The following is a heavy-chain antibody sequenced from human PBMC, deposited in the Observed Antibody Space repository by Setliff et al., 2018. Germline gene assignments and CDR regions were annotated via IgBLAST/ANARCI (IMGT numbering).Heavy chain of an antibody. CDR1: GYTFTSYG. V-gene: IGHV1-18*01. CDR2: ISTYNGNT. CDR3: ASSSGGNYEAYFDY. D-gene: IGHD2-15*01. Sequence: GASVKVSCKASGYTFTSYGISWVRQAPGQGLEWMGWISTYNGNTNYAQKLQGRVTMTTDTSTSTAYMELNSLSPEDTALYYCASSSGGNYEAYFDYWGQGTLVTVSS. J-gene: IGHJ4*02.